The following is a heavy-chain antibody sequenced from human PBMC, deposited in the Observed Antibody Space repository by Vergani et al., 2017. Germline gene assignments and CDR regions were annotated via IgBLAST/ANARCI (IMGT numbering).Heavy chain of an antibody. J-gene: IGHJ2*01. CDR3: ARVGIAAADPLSEENWYFDL. D-gene: IGHD6-13*01. CDR1: GGSFSSYY. CDR2: IYYSGSS. V-gene: IGHV4-59*01. Sequence: QVQLQESGPGLVKPSETLSLTCTVSGGSFSSYYWSWIRQPPGKGLEWIGYIYYSGSSNYNPSLKSRVTISVDTSKNQFSLKLSSVTAADTALYYCARVGIAAADPLSEENWYFDLWGRGTLVTVSS.